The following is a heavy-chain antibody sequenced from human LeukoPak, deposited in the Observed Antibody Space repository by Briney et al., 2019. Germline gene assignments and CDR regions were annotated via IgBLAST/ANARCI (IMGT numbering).Heavy chain of an antibody. J-gene: IGHJ4*02. D-gene: IGHD3-22*01. V-gene: IGHV3-30*04. CDR3: ARGLYYDSSGPVDY. Sequence: PGGSLGLSCAASGFTFSSYAVHWVRQAPGKGLEWVTFISYDGRSKYYADSVKGRFTISRDNSKNTLYLQMNSLRAEDTAVYYCARGLYYDSSGPVDYWGQGTLVTVSS. CDR1: GFTFSSYA. CDR2: ISYDGRSK.